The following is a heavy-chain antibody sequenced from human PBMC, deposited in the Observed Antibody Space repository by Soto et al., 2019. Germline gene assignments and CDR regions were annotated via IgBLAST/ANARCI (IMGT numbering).Heavy chain of an antibody. CDR1: GGSISSGDYY. CDR3: AREITSDYGWFDP. D-gene: IGHD4-17*01. CDR2: IYYSGST. J-gene: IGHJ5*02. Sequence: SETLSLTCTVSGGSISSGDYYWSWIRQPPGKGLEWIGYIYYSGSTYYNPSLKSRVTISVDTSKNQFSLKLSSVTAADTAVYYCAREITSDYGWFDPWGQGTLVTVSS. V-gene: IGHV4-30-4*01.